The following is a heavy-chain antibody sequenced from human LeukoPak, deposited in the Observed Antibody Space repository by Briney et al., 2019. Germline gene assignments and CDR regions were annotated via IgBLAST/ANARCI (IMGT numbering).Heavy chain of an antibody. CDR2: INPNSGDT. V-gene: IGHV1-2*02. D-gene: IGHD3-9*01. CDR1: GYIFTGYY. Sequence: GASVKVSCKASGYIFTGYYMHWVRQAPGQGLEWMGWINPNSGDTNYAQKFQGRVTMTRDTSISTAYMHLSRLRSADTAVYYCARSPHILTGENFDYWGQGTLLTVSS. CDR3: ARSPHILTGENFDY. J-gene: IGHJ4*02.